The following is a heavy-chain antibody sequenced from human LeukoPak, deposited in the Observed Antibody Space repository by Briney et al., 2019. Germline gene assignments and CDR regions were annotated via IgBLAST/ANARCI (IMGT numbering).Heavy chain of an antibody. J-gene: IGHJ3*02. CDR2: ISSSSSYI. D-gene: IGHD7-27*01. CDR3: ARDVGIRGAFDI. CDR1: GFTFSSYS. V-gene: IGHV3-21*01. Sequence: GGSLRLSCAASGFTFSSYSMNWVRQAPGKGLEWVSSISSSSSYIYYADSVKGRFTISRDNAKNSLYLQMNSLRAEDTAVYYCARDVGIRGAFDIWGQGTMVTVSS.